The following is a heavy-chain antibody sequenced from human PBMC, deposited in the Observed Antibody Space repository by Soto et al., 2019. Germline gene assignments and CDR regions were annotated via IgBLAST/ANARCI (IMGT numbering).Heavy chain of an antibody. CDR2: IYYSGST. CDR1: RRSISSSSYY. V-gene: IGHV4-39*01. J-gene: IGHJ4*02. D-gene: IGHD4-17*01. Sequence: SETLSLTCTLPRRSISSSSYYWGWIRQPPGKGLEWIGSIYYSGSTYYNPSLKSRVTISVDTSKNQFSLKLSSVTAADTAVYYCANYPTTVTSDYWGQGTLVTVS. CDR3: ANYPTTVTSDY.